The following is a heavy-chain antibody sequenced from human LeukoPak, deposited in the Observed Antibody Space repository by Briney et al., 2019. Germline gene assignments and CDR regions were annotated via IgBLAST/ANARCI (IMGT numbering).Heavy chain of an antibody. Sequence: GGSLRLSCAASGFTFSNYGMHWVRQAPGKGLEWVAFIRYDGSNKYYADSVKGRCTISRDNSKNTLYLQMNSLRAEDTAVYYCARAVAASPGYCMDVWGKGTTVTVSS. V-gene: IGHV3-30*02. J-gene: IGHJ6*03. CDR3: ARAVAASPGYCMDV. CDR1: GFTFSNYG. CDR2: IRYDGSNK. D-gene: IGHD6-13*01.